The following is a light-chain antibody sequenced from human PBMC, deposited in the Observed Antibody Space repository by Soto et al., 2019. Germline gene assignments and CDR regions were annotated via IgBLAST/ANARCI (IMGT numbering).Light chain of an antibody. J-gene: IGKJ2*01. V-gene: IGKV3-20*01. CDR1: QSVSSNY. CDR3: QQYANSPFT. CDR2: GAS. Sequence: EIVLTQSPGTLPLSPGERATLSCRASQSVSSNYLVWYQQKPGQAPRPLIYGASSRATGIPDRFSGSGSGTDFTLTIRRLESEDFAVYYCQQYANSPFTFGRGTKLEIK.